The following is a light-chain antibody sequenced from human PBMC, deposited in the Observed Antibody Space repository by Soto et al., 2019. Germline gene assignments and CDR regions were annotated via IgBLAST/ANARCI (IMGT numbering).Light chain of an antibody. V-gene: IGLV2-14*01. CDR1: SSDVGGYNY. Sequence: QSALTQPASVSWSPGQSITISCTGTSSDVGGYNYVSWYQQHPGKAPKLMIYEVSNRPSGVSNRFSGSKSGNTASLTISGLQAEDDANYYCSSYTSSSTLYVFGTGTKLTGL. J-gene: IGLJ1*01. CDR3: SSYTSSSTLYV. CDR2: EVS.